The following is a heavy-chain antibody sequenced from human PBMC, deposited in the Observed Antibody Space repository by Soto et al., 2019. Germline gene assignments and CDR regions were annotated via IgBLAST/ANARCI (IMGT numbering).Heavy chain of an antibody. Sequence: QVQLVESGGGVVQPGRSLRLSCAASGFTFSSYGMHWVRQAPGKGLEWVAVISYDGSNKYYADSVKGRFTISRDNSKNTLYLQMNSLRAEDTAVYYCAKDVGGSYGGEVRYYFDYWGQGTLVTVSS. CDR2: ISYDGSNK. CDR3: AKDVGGSYGGEVRYYFDY. D-gene: IGHD1-26*01. J-gene: IGHJ4*02. V-gene: IGHV3-30*18. CDR1: GFTFSSYG.